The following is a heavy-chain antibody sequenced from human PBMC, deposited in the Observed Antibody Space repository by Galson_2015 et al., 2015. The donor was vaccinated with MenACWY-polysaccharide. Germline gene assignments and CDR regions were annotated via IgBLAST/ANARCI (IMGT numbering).Heavy chain of an antibody. CDR3: ARDERRSGSYGWFDP. Sequence: SLRLSCAASGFTFLNYAMNWVRQAPGKGLEWVSSISGSGSNTYYVDSVKGRFTISRDNSKNTLYLQMNSLKVEDTAVYHCARDERRSGSYGWFDPWGQGTLVTVSS. CDR2: ISGSGSNT. D-gene: IGHD3-16*01. J-gene: IGHJ5*02. V-gene: IGHV3-23*01. CDR1: GFTFLNYA.